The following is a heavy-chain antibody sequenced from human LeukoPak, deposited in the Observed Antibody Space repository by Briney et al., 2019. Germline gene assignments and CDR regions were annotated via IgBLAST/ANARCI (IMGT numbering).Heavy chain of an antibody. Sequence: PSETLSLTCTVSGGSISSSSYYWGWIRQPAGKGLEWIGRIYTSGSTNYNPSLKSRVTISVDTSKNQFSLKLSSVTAADTAVYYCARGPYPYYFDYWGQGTLVTVSS. CDR3: ARGPYPYYFDY. CDR1: GGSISSSSYY. V-gene: IGHV4-61*02. D-gene: IGHD2-2*01. J-gene: IGHJ4*02. CDR2: IYTSGST.